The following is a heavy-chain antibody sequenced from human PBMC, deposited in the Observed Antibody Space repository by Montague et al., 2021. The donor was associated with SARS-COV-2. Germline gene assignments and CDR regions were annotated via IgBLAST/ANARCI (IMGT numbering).Heavy chain of an antibody. D-gene: IGHD1-14*01. CDR1: GGSMNSYY. Sequence: SETLSLTCTVSGGSMNSYYWSWIRQPPGKGLEWIVYIFYSGDTNNNPSLKSRVTISVDTSKNQFSLKLTSVTAADTAVYYCARESGFLDAFDIWGQGTMVTVSS. CDR2: IFYSGDT. CDR3: ARESGFLDAFDI. V-gene: IGHV4-59*01. J-gene: IGHJ3*02.